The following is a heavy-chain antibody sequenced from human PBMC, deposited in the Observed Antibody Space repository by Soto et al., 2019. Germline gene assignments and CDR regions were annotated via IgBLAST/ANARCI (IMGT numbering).Heavy chain of an antibody. V-gene: IGHV3-15*07. J-gene: IGHJ4*02. CDR2: IKSKTDGGTT. Sequence: FRQEKGKGLEWVGRIKSKTDGGTTDYAAPVKGRFTISRDDSKNTLYLQMNSLKTEDTAVYYCTTDGGFLEWLLFPGYWGQGTLVTVSS. CDR3: TTDGGFLEWLLFPGY. D-gene: IGHD3-3*01.